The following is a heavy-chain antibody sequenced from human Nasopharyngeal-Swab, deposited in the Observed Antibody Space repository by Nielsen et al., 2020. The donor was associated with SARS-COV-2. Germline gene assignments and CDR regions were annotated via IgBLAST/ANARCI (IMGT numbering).Heavy chain of an antibody. J-gene: IGHJ4*02. Sequence: GGSLRLSCAASGFMFRSYAMHWVRQAPGKGLEWVTVISYDGSNKYSADSVKGRFTISRDNSRSTLYLQMNSLRAEDTAVYYCARVGGGSYYGPIDSWGQGTLVTVSS. D-gene: IGHD1-26*01. CDR2: ISYDGSNK. V-gene: IGHV3-30*04. CDR1: GFMFRSYA. CDR3: ARVGGGSYYGPIDS.